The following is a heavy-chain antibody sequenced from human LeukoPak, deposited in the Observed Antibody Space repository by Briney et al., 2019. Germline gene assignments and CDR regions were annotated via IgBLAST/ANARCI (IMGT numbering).Heavy chain of an antibody. D-gene: IGHD3-22*01. J-gene: IGHJ4*02. CDR2: ISACNGNT. CDR3: ARSETYYYDSSGYFQYYFDY. Sequence: ASVKVSCKASGYTFTSYGISWVRQAPGQGLEWMGWISACNGNTNYAQKLQGRVTMTTDTSTSTAYMELRSLRSDDTAVYYCARSETYYYDSSGYFQYYFDYWGQGTLVTVSS. V-gene: IGHV1-18*01. CDR1: GYTFTSYG.